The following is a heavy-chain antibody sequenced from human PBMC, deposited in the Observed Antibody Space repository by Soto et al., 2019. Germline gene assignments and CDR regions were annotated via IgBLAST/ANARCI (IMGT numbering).Heavy chain of an antibody. V-gene: IGHV1-2*04. Sequence: ASVKVSCKASGYTFTGYYMHWVRQAPGQGLEWMGWINPNSGGTNYAQKFQGWVTLTRDTSISTAYMELSRLRSDDTAVYYCSMGGCSSPSCSIIPYNWFDPWGRGPLVTVSA. D-gene: IGHD2-2*01. CDR3: SMGGCSSPSCSIIPYNWFDP. CDR1: GYTFTGYY. CDR2: INPNSGGT. J-gene: IGHJ5*02.